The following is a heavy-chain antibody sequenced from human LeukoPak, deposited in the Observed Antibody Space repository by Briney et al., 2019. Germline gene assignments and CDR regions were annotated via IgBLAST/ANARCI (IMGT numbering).Heavy chain of an antibody. CDR3: ARGYSGYVAPLPSDY. D-gene: IGHD5-12*01. CDR2: IIPILGIA. V-gene: IGHV1-69*04. J-gene: IGHJ4*02. Sequence: GASVKVSCKASEGTFSSYAISWVRQAPGQGLEWMGRIIPILGIANYAQKFQGRVTITADKSTSTAYMELSSLRSEDTAVYYCARGYSGYVAPLPSDYWGQGTPVTVYS. CDR1: EGTFSSYA.